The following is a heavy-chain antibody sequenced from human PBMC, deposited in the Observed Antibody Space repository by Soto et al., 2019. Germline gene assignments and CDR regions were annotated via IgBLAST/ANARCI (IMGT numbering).Heavy chain of an antibody. Sequence: QVQLVQSGAEVKKPGASVKVSCKASGYTFINYYIHWVRQAPGQGLEWMGMINPSGGSTSYAQKFQGRVTMTHDTSTEAGYIETSRLRSGDTAVLYRARNEKGWPCSWGQGTLVTVSS. V-gene: IGHV1-46*01. J-gene: IGHJ5*02. D-gene: IGHD1-1*01. CDR3: ARNEKGWPCS. CDR1: GYTFINYY. CDR2: INPSGGST.